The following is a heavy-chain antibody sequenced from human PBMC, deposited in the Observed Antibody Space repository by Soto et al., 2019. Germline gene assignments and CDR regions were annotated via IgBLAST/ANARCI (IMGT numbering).Heavy chain of an antibody. V-gene: IGHV3-23*01. D-gene: IGHD2-15*01. Sequence: EVELLESGGGLVQPEGSLRLCCAASGFTFSTYAMGWVRQAPGKRLEWVSVVSSGGGTHYADSVKGRFTVSRDNSKNTLSLQMNSLRADDTAVYYCAKRRGAGGHFDYWGQGALVTVSS. J-gene: IGHJ4*02. CDR1: GFTFSTYA. CDR2: VSSGGGT. CDR3: AKRRGAGGHFDY.